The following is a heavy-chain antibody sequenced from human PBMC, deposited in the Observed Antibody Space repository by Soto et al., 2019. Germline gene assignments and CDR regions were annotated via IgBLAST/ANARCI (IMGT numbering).Heavy chain of an antibody. J-gene: IGHJ5*02. Sequence: GGSLRLSCAASGYTVSSNYMSWVRKAPGKGLEWVSVIYSGGSTYYADSVKGRFTISRDNSKNTVYLQMNSLRAEDTAVYYCARDMGRTDYDDYGWFDPWGQGTLVTVSS. CDR2: IYSGGST. V-gene: IGHV3-66*01. D-gene: IGHD4-17*01. CDR1: GYTVSSNY. CDR3: ARDMGRTDYDDYGWFDP.